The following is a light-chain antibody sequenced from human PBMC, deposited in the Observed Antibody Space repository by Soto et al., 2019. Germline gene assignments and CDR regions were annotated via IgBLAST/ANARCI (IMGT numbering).Light chain of an antibody. V-gene: IGKV1-5*01. CDR2: DAS. Sequence: DIQMTQSPSTLSASVGDRVTITCRASQSISSWLAWYQQKPGKAPKLLIYDASSLESGVPSRFSGSGSGTEFTLTISSLQPDDCATYYCQQYKSYLWTFGQGTKV. J-gene: IGKJ1*01. CDR3: QQYKSYLWT. CDR1: QSISSW.